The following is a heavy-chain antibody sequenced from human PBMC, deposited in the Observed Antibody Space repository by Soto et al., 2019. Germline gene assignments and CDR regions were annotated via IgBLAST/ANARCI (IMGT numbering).Heavy chain of an antibody. Sequence: QVQLVQSGAEVKKPGASVKVSCKASGYTFTSYGISWVRQAPGQGLEWMGWISAYNGNTNYAQKLQGRVTMTTDTSTSTAYMELRSLRSDDTAVYYCARDSVSPYCGGDCYSDAFDIWGQGTMVTVSS. CDR1: GYTFTSYG. CDR3: ARDSVSPYCGGDCYSDAFDI. D-gene: IGHD2-21*01. CDR2: ISAYNGNT. V-gene: IGHV1-18*01. J-gene: IGHJ3*02.